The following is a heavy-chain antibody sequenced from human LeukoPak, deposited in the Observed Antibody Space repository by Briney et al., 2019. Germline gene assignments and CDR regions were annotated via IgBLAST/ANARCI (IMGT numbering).Heavy chain of an antibody. J-gene: IGHJ6*02. CDR3: ARPRVEYSSSSPLDV. CDR2: IDPSDSYT. V-gene: IGHV5-10-1*01. CDR1: GYRFTSYW. Sequence: GESLKISCKGSGYRFTSYWISWVRQMPGKGLEWMGRIDPSDSYTNYSPSFQGHVTISADKSISTAYLQWSSLKASDTAMYYCARPRVEYSSSSPLDVWGQGTTVTVSS. D-gene: IGHD6-6*01.